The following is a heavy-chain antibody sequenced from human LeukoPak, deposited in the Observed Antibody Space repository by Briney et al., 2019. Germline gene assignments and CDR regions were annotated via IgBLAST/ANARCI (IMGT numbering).Heavy chain of an antibody. V-gene: IGHV3-48*03. CDR3: ARGYRAGYNYDY. D-gene: IGHD5-24*01. J-gene: IGHJ4*02. CDR2: TSSNGRTT. CDR1: GFTFSSFE. Sequence: GGSLRLSCAASGFTFSSFEMHWVRQAPGKGLEWVSYTSSNGRTTFYADSVKGRFTISRDNAKNSLYLQMNSLRAEDTAVYYCARGYRAGYNYDYWGQGTLVTVSS.